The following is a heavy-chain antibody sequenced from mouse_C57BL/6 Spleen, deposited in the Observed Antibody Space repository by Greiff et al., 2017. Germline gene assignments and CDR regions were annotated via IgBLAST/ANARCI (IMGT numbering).Heavy chain of an antibody. J-gene: IGHJ2*01. V-gene: IGHV5-6*01. CDR1: GFTFSSYG. CDR3: ARHPGTVNFDY. CDR2: ISSGGSYT. D-gene: IGHD1-1*01. Sequence: EVQLVESGGDLVKPGGSLKLSCAASGFTFSSYGMSWVRQTPDKRLEWVATISSGGSYTYYPDSVKGRFTISRDNAKNTLYLQMSSLKSEDTAMYYCARHPGTVNFDYRRQGTTLTASS.